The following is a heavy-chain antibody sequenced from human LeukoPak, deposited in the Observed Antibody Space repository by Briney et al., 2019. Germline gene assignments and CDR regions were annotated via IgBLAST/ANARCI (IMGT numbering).Heavy chain of an antibody. J-gene: IGHJ5*02. Sequence: RTSETLSLTCAVYGGSFSGYYWSWIRQPPGKGLEWIGEINHSGSTNYNPSLKSRVTISVDTSKNQFSLKLSSVTAADTAVYYCVGWSPYYYDSSGWFDPWGQGTLVTVSS. CDR1: GGSFSGYY. V-gene: IGHV4-34*01. D-gene: IGHD3-22*01. CDR3: VGWSPYYYDSSGWFDP. CDR2: INHSGST.